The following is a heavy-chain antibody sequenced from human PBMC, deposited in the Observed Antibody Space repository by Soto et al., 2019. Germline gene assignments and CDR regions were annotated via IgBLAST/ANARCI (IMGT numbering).Heavy chain of an antibody. CDR1: EYTFTSYW. D-gene: IGHD4-17*01. Sequence: SLKISCKGSEYTFTSYWIGWVRQMPGKGPEWMGIIYPADSDTRYSPYFQGQVTISADKSISTAYLQWSSLKASDSGMYYCARVYGKYFQLWGQGTLVTVSS. V-gene: IGHV5-51*01. CDR3: ARVYGKYFQL. CDR2: IYPADSDT. J-gene: IGHJ1*01.